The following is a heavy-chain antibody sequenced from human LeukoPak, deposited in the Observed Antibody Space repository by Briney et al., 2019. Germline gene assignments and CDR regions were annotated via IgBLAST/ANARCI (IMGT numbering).Heavy chain of an antibody. V-gene: IGHV4-34*01. D-gene: IGHD3-22*01. Sequence: ASETLSLTCAVYGGSFSGYYWSWIRQPPGKGLEWIGEINHSGSTNYNPSLKSRVTISVDTSKNQFSLKLSSVTAVDTAVYYCARLPDYYDSSGYSRGPYGMDVWGQGTTVTVSS. CDR2: INHSGST. J-gene: IGHJ6*02. CDR1: GGSFSGYY. CDR3: ARLPDYYDSSGYSRGPYGMDV.